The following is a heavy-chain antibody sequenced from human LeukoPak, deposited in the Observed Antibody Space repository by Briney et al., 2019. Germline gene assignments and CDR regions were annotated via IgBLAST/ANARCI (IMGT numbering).Heavy chain of an antibody. D-gene: IGHD3-10*01. CDR1: GFTFSSYA. Sequence: PGGSLRLSCAASGFTFSSYAMSWVRQAPGKGLEWVSAISGSGDSTYYADSVKGRFTISRDNSKNTLYLQMNSLRAEDTAVYYCAKNSKYGVRGTCPGDYWGQGTLVTVSS. J-gene: IGHJ4*02. V-gene: IGHV3-23*01. CDR3: AKNSKYGVRGTCPGDY. CDR2: ISGSGDST.